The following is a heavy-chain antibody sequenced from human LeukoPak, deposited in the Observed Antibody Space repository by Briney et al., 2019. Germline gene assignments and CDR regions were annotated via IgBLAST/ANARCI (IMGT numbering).Heavy chain of an antibody. CDR3: AKVETSGGADCYALDY. D-gene: IGHD2-21*02. CDR1: GFTFSSYA. V-gene: IGHV3-23*01. J-gene: IGHJ4*02. CDR2: ISGSDGST. Sequence: GGSLRLSCAASGFTFSSYAMTWVRQAPDKGLEWVSAISGSDGSTYYADSVKGRFTISRDDSQNTLYLQMNSLSAEDTAVYYCAKVETSGGADCYALDYWGQGTLVTVSS.